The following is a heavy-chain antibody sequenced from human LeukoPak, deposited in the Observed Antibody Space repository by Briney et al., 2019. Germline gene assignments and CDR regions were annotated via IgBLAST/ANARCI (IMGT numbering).Heavy chain of an antibody. CDR2: IYYSGST. CDR3: ARSNPVGATGWFDP. V-gene: IGHV4-30-4*08. J-gene: IGHJ5*02. CDR1: GGSISSGDYY. Sequence: SETLSLTCTVSGGSISSGDYYWSWIRQPPGEGLEWIGYIYYSGSTYYNPSLKSRVTISVDTSKNQFSLKLSSVTAADTAVYYCARSNPVGATGWFDPWGQGTLVTVSS. D-gene: IGHD1-26*01.